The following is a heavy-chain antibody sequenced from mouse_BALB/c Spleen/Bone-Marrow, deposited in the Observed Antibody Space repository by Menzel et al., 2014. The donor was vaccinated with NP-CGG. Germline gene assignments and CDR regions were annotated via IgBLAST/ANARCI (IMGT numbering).Heavy chain of an antibody. J-gene: IGHJ4*01. Sequence: QVTLKECGAELMKPGASVKISCKATGYTFSSYWIEWVKQRPGHGLEWIGEILPGSDTSNYNEKFKGKATFTADTSSNTAHMQLSSLTSEDSAVYYCARGLYGNYGEWGQGTSVTVFS. V-gene: IGHV1-9*01. CDR2: ILPGSDTS. D-gene: IGHD2-1*01. CDR1: GYTFSSYW. CDR3: ARGLYGNYGE.